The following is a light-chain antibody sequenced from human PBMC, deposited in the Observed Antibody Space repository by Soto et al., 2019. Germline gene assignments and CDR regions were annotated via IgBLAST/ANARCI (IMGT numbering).Light chain of an antibody. CDR1: SSDVGGNKY. V-gene: IGLV2-14*01. J-gene: IGLJ1*01. CDR2: KVS. Sequence: QSALTQPASVSGSPGQSITISCTATSSDVGGNKYVSWYQQYPGKVPKLLINKVSNRPSGVSNRFSGSKSGNTASLTISGLLAEDEADYFCTSSTSDSLYVFGTGTKVTVL. CDR3: TSSTSDSLYV.